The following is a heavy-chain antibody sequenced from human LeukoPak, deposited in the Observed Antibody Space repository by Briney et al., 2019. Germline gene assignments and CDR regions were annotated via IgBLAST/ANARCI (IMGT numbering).Heavy chain of an antibody. CDR3: AKGIGYCSSTSCYTPY. CDR2: ISGSGGST. J-gene: IGHJ4*02. CDR1: GFTFRSYA. V-gene: IGHV3-23*01. Sequence: GGSLRLSCAASGFTFRSYAMSWVRQAPGKGLEWVSAISGSGGSTYYADSVKGRFTISRDNSKNTLYLQMNSLRAEDTAVYYCAKGIGYCSSTSCYTPYWGQGTLVTVSS. D-gene: IGHD2-2*02.